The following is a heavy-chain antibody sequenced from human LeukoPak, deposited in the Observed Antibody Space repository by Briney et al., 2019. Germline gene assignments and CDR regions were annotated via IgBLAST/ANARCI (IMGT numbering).Heavy chain of an antibody. Sequence: GASVKVSCKASGYTFTDHYIHWLQQAPGKGLEWLGRVDPEEGEAISAQKFQGRVTIGADTSTDTAYLELTSLRSDDTAVYYCATEVNVAYYNVPGNDYRGIDPWGPGTLVTVSS. CDR1: GYTFTDHY. J-gene: IGHJ5*02. CDR2: VDPEEGEA. V-gene: IGHV1-69-2*01. CDR3: ATEVNVAYYNVPGNDYRGIDP. D-gene: IGHD3-10*02.